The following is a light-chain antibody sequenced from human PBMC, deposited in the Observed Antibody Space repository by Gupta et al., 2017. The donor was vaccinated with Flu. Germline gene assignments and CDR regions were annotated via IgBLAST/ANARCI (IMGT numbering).Light chain of an antibody. J-gene: IGKJ2*02. V-gene: IGKV1-5*03. CDR2: KAS. CDR3: QQYNSYSGT. Sequence: DIQMTQSPSTLSASVGDRVTITCRASQSISSWLAWYQQKPGKAPKLLIYKASSLESGVPSRFSGSGSGTEFTLTISSLQPDDFATYYCQQYNSYSGTFGQRTKLEIK. CDR1: QSISSW.